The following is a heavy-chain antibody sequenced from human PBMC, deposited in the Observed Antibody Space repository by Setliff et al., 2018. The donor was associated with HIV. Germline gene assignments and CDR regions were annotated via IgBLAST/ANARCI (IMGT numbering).Heavy chain of an antibody. D-gene: IGHD2-15*01. Sequence: PSETLSLTCALYGGSLTNYYWTWIRKSPGKGLEWIGEIVDSGATTYNPSLKSRVTISVDTSKKQFSLKLRSVTAADTAVYYCASLGYCSGVRCYQPSYYYYGLDVWGQGTTVTVSS. CDR2: IVDSGAT. CDR3: ASLGYCSGVRCYQPSYYYYGLDV. CDR1: GGSLTNYY. V-gene: IGHV4-34*12. J-gene: IGHJ6*02.